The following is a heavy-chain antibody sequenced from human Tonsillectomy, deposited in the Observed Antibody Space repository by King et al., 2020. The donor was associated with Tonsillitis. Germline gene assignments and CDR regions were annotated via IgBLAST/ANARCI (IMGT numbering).Heavy chain of an antibody. Sequence: QLVQSGAEVKKPGSSVKVSCKASGGTFSSYGISWVRQAPGQGLEWMGRIIPIFGMANYAQKFQGRVTVTADQSTSTAYMELSSLRSEDTAVYYCAGEGAGIAAALDYWGQGTLVTVSS. CDR1: GGTFSSYG. CDR3: AGEGAGIAAALDY. D-gene: IGHD6-13*01. V-gene: IGHV1-69*04. CDR2: IIPIFGMA. J-gene: IGHJ4*02.